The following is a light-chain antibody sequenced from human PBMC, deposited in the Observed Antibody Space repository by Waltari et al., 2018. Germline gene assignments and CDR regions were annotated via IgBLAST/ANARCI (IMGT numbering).Light chain of an antibody. CDR2: DGR. Sequence: QSALSQPASVSGSPGQSITISCTASSDDVGAYNYVSWYQQHPGTAPRLVVYDGRDLASGVSFRFSGSKLGNTAYLTISGLQVEDEAEYFCSSFSRGLTPVLFGGGTRLTVL. J-gene: IGLJ2*01. CDR1: SDDVGAYNY. V-gene: IGLV2-14*03. CDR3: SSFSRGLTPVL.